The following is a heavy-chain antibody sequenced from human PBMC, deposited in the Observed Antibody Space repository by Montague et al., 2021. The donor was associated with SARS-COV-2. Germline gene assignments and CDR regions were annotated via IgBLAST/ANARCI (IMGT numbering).Heavy chain of an antibody. CDR2: IYTSGGT. V-gene: IGHV4-61*02. Sequence: TLSLTCTVSDDSISSGTYYWSWIRQPAGKGLEWIGRIYTSGGTNYNPSLKSRVAISVDTSKNQFSLKLSSVTAADTAVYYCARGRGGYYDSSGYYRTGGAVDIWGQGTMVTVSA. J-gene: IGHJ3*02. D-gene: IGHD3-22*01. CDR1: DDSISSGTYY. CDR3: ARGRGGYYDSSGYYRTGGAVDI.